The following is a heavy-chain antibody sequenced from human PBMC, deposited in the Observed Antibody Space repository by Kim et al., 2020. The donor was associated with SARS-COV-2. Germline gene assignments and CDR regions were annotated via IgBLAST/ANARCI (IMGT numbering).Heavy chain of an antibody. CDR3: ARGGDYLTPPYGMDV. V-gene: IGHV1-2*02. CDR1: GYTFTGYY. CDR2: INPNSGGT. J-gene: IGHJ6*02. Sequence: ASVKVSCKASGYTFTGYYMHWVRQAPGQGLEWMGWINPNSGGTNYAQKFQGRVTMTRDTSISTAYMELSRLRSDDTAVYYCARGGDYLTPPYGMDVWGQGTTVTVSS. D-gene: IGHD3-22*01.